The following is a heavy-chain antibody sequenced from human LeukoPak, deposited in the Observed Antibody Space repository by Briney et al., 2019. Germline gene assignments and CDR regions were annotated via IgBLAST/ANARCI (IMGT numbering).Heavy chain of an antibody. CDR2: MNPNSGNT. Sequence: ASMKVSCKASGYTFTNYDVTWVRQATGQGLEWMGWMNPNSGNTGYAQKFQGRVTITRDTSISTAYVELSSLRSEDTAVYYCARIMGGGSPNRNTFDPWGRGTLVTVSS. J-gene: IGHJ5*02. D-gene: IGHD2-15*01. V-gene: IGHV1-8*03. CDR1: GYTFTNYD. CDR3: ARIMGGGSPNRNTFDP.